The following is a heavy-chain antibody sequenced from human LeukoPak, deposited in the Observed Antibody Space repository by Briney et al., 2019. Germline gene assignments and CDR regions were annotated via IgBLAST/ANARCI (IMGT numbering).Heavy chain of an antibody. V-gene: IGHV1-69*04. Sequence: SVKVSCKASGGTFSSYAISWVRQAPGQGLEWMGRIIPILGIANYAQKFQGRVTMTTDTSTGTAYMELRSLRSDDTAVYYCARSSSLAAAGTINWFDPWGQGTLVTVSS. J-gene: IGHJ5*02. CDR3: ARSSSLAAAGTINWFDP. CDR1: GGTFSSYA. D-gene: IGHD6-13*01. CDR2: IIPILGIA.